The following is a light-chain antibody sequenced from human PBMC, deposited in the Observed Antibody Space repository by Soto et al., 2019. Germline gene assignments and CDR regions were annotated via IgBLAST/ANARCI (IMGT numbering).Light chain of an antibody. J-gene: IGLJ1*01. CDR3: SSYTSSSTYV. CDR2: EVS. CDR1: SSDVGGYNY. V-gene: IGLV2-14*01. Sequence: QSALTQPASVSGSPGQSITISCTGTSSDVGGYNYGSWYQQHPGKAPKLMIYEVSTRPSGVSNRFSGSKSGNTASLTISGLQAEDEADYYCSSYTSSSTYVFGTGTKVTVL.